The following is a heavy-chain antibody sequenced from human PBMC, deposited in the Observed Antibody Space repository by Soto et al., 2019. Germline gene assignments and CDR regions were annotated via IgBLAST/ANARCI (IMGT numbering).Heavy chain of an antibody. CDR2: IHHSGSF. CDR1: GDSVSGTHW. J-gene: IGHJ4*02. CDR3: VRAPHY. Sequence: QVQLQESGPGLVKPSMTLSLTCAVSGDSVSGTHWWSWVRQPPGKGLEWIGEIHHSGSFNYSPSLKTRVTMSVDKSKNQFSLNLSSVTAADTAVYYCVRAPHYWGQRTLVTVSS. V-gene: IGHV4-4*02.